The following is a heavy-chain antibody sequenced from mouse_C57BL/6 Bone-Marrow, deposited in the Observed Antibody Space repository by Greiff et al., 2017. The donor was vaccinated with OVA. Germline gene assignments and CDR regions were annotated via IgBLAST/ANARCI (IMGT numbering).Heavy chain of an antibody. V-gene: IGHV14-2*01. Sequence: VQLQQSGAELVKPGASVKLSCTASGFNIKDYYMHWVKQRPEQGLEWIGRIDPEDGENKYAPKFQGKATITADTSSNTDYLQLSSLTSEDTAVYYCARVVAKDWYFDVWGTGTTVTVSS. CDR3: ARVVAKDWYFDV. CDR2: IDPEDGEN. CDR1: GFNIKDYY. J-gene: IGHJ1*03. D-gene: IGHD1-1*01.